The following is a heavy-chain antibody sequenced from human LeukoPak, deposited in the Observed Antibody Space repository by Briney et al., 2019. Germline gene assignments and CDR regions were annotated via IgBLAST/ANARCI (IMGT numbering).Heavy chain of an antibody. CDR2: ISSSGSTI. CDR3: AREYSSGGDY. Sequence: PGGSLRLSCAASEFSVGSNYMTWVRQAPGKGLEWVSYISSSGSTIYYADSVKGRFTISRDNAKNSLYLQMNSLRAEDTAVYYCAREYSSGGDYWGQGTLVTVSS. D-gene: IGHD6-19*01. V-gene: IGHV3-48*03. J-gene: IGHJ4*02. CDR1: EFSVGSNY.